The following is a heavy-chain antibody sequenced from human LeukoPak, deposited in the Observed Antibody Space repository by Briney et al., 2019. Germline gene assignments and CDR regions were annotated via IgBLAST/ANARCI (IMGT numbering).Heavy chain of an antibody. CDR1: GGSISSSSYY. CDR3: ARHNPSYDFWSGLQGAFDI. D-gene: IGHD3-3*01. V-gene: IGHV4-39*01. Sequence: SETLSLTCTVSGGSISSSSYYWGWLRQPPGTGLEWIGSIYYSGSTYYNPSLKSRVTISVDTSKNQFSLKLSSVTAADTAVYYCARHNPSYDFWSGLQGAFDIWGQGTMVTVSS. CDR2: IYYSGST. J-gene: IGHJ3*02.